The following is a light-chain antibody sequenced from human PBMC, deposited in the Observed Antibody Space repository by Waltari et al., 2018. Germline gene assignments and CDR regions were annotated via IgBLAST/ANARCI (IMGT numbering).Light chain of an antibody. CDR1: YSNVGANV. V-gene: IGLV1-44*01. Sequence: QSVLTQPPSASGTPGQRVTISCSGSYSNVGANVVNWYQHLPGTAPKLLIYRNERRPSGVPDRVSASKSCTSASLAISGLRPEDEADYYCASWDDSLNGRWVFGGGTKLTVL. CDR3: ASWDDSLNGRWV. J-gene: IGLJ2*01. CDR2: RNE.